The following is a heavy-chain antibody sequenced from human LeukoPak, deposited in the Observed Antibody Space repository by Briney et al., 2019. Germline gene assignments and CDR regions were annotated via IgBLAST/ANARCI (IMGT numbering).Heavy chain of an antibody. CDR1: GGSISSYY. J-gene: IGHJ4*02. V-gene: IGHV4-59*01. D-gene: IGHD4-17*01. CDR3: ARGSPTVSFDY. Sequence: SETLSLTCTVSGGSISSYYWSWIRQPPGKGLVWIGYIYYSGSTNYNPSLKSRVTISVDTSKNQFSLKLSSVTAADTAVYYCARGSPTVSFDYWGQGTLVTVSS. CDR2: IYYSGST.